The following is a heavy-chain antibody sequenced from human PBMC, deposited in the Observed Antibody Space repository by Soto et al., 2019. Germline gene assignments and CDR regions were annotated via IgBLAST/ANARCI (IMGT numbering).Heavy chain of an antibody. CDR1: GYTFTGYY. J-gene: IGHJ6*02. D-gene: IGHD3-22*01. V-gene: IGHV1-2*02. Sequence: ASVKVSCKASGYTFTGYYMHWVRQAPGQGLEWMGWINPNSGGTNYAQKFQGRVTMTRDTSISTAYMELSRLRSDDTAVYYCARDLNYYDSSGYYYGPYYYYYGMDVWGQGTTVTVSS. CDR3: ARDLNYYDSSGYYYGPYYYYYGMDV. CDR2: INPNSGGT.